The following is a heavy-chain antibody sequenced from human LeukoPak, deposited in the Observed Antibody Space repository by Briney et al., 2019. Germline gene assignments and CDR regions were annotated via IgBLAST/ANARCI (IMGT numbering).Heavy chain of an antibody. V-gene: IGHV3-49*03. D-gene: IGHD2-21*02. J-gene: IGHJ3*02. CDR2: IRSKAYGGTT. CDR1: GFTFGDYA. CDR3: TREAHIVVVTAPPASDAFDI. Sequence: GGSLRLSCTASGFTFGDYAMSWFRQAPGKGLEWVGFIRSKAYGGTTEYAASVKGRFTISRDDSKSIAYLQMNSLKTEDTAVYYCTREAHIVVVTAPPASDAFDIWGQGTMVTVSS.